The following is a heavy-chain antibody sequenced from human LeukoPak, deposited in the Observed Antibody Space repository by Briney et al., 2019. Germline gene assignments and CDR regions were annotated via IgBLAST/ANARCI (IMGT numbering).Heavy chain of an antibody. J-gene: IGHJ4*02. Sequence: PGGSLRLSCAASGFTFSSYSMNWVRQAPGKGLEWVSYISSRGGTRYYADSGKGRFTISRDNAKISLYLQMNSLRDEDTAVYYCARSDSSSWSFDFWGQGNLVTVSS. CDR3: ARSDSSSWSFDF. V-gene: IGHV3-48*02. CDR1: GFTFSSYS. D-gene: IGHD6-13*01. CDR2: ISSRGGTR.